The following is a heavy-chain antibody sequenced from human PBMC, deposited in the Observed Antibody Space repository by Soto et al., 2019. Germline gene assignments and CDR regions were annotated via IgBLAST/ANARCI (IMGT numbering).Heavy chain of an antibody. D-gene: IGHD1-26*01. CDR2: INHSGSA. Sequence: PSETLSLTCDVDGGSFSGYIWTWIRQTPGKGLQWIGQINHSGSANYNPSLKSRVTISVHTSNSQFSLELNSVTAADTAVYYCARGLISGSHYSGGWYYFDSWGQGTQVT. J-gene: IGHJ4*02. CDR1: GGSFSGYI. CDR3: ARGLISGSHYSGGWYYFDS. V-gene: IGHV4-34*01.